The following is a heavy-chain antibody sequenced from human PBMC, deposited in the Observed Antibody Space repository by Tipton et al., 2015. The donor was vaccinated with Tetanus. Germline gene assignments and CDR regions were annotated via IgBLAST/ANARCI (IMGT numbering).Heavy chain of an antibody. CDR1: GFTFRSYG. CDR3: AKEGPFGEFLWSM. D-gene: IGHD3-10*01. CDR2: IAYDGSYK. J-gene: IGHJ4*02. V-gene: IGHV3-30*18. Sequence: SLRLSCSASGFTFRSYGMHWVRQAPGKGLEWVALIAYDGSYKYYSDSVKGRFTISRDNSNNTVYLEMNSLRSEDTAVYYCAKEGPFGEFLWSMGGQGTLVTVSS.